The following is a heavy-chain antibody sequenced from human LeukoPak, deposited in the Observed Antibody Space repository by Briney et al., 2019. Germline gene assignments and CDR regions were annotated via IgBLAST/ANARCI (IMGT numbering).Heavy chain of an antibody. D-gene: IGHD2-2*01. Sequence: PGGSLRLSCAASGFTFSSYEMNWVRQAPGKGLEYVSAISSNGGSTYYADSVKGRFTISRDNSKNTLYLQMSSLRAEDTAVYYCVAHCSSTSCYLSFFDYWGQGTLVTVSS. CDR1: GFTFSSYE. V-gene: IGHV3-64D*06. J-gene: IGHJ4*02. CDR3: VAHCSSTSCYLSFFDY. CDR2: ISSNGGST.